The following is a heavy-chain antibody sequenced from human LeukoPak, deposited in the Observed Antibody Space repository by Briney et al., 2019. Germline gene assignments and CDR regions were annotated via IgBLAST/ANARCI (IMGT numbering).Heavy chain of an antibody. CDR3: ARDPPNQYNWNSRGGRTFDY. Sequence: ASVKVSCKASGYTFTSYGISWVRQAPGQGLEWMGWISAYNGDTNYAQKLQGRVTMTTDTSTSTAYMELRSLRSDDTAVYYCARDPPNQYNWNSRGGRTFDYWGQGTLVTVSS. J-gene: IGHJ4*02. V-gene: IGHV1-18*01. D-gene: IGHD1-7*01. CDR2: ISAYNGDT. CDR1: GYTFTSYG.